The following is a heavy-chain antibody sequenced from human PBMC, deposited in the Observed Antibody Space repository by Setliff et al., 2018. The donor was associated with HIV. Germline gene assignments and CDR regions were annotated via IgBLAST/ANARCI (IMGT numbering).Heavy chain of an antibody. J-gene: IGHJ6*02. CDR1: GFTLSSFW. Sequence: PGGSLRLSCAASGFTLSSFWMSWVRQAPGKGLEWVVNIKQDGSEKYYVDSVKGRFTISRDNAKNSLYLQMNSLRAEDTAVYYCVRDGGSTSWNFLYYYGMDVWGQGTTVTVSS. CDR3: VRDGGSTSWNFLYYYGMDV. CDR2: IKQDGSEK. D-gene: IGHD2-2*01. V-gene: IGHV3-7*01.